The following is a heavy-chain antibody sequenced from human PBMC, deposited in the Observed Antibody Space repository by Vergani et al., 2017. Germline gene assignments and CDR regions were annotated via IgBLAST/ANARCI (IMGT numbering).Heavy chain of an antibody. D-gene: IGHD2-8*01. CDR3: AKARDDIVLMVYAVFDY. CDR2: IIPILGIA. V-gene: IGHV1-69*02. J-gene: IGHJ4*02. Sequence: QVQLVQSGAEVKKPGSSVKVSCKASGGTFSSYTISWVRQAPGQGLEWMGRIIPILGIANYAQKFQGRGTITADKSTSTAYMELSSLRSEDTAVYYCAKARDDIVLMVYAVFDYWGQGTLVTVSS. CDR1: GGTFSSYT.